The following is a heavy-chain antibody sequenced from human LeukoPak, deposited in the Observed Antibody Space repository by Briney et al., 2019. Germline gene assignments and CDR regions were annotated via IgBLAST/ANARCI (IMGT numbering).Heavy chain of an antibody. CDR2: ISSSSSTI. J-gene: IGHJ4*02. CDR1: GFIFSSYS. V-gene: IGHV3-48*04. Sequence: GGSLRLSCAASGFIFSSYSMNWVRQAPGKGLEWVSYISSSSSTIYYADSVKGRFTISRDNAKNSLYLQMNSLRAEDTAVYYCARDPKPRPYYFDYWGQGTLVTVSS. CDR3: ARDPKPRPYYFDY.